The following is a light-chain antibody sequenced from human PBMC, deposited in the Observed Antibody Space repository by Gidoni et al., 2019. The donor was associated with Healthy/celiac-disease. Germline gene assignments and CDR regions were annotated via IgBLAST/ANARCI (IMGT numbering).Light chain of an antibody. CDR3: QQYNNWPPAV. J-gene: IGKJ4*01. Sequence: EIVMTQSPATLSVSPGERATRSCRASQSVSSNLAWYQQKPGQAPRLLIYGASTRATGIPARFSGSGSGTEFTLTISSLQSEDFAVYYCQQYNNWPPAVFGGGTKVEIK. CDR1: QSVSSN. CDR2: GAS. V-gene: IGKV3-15*01.